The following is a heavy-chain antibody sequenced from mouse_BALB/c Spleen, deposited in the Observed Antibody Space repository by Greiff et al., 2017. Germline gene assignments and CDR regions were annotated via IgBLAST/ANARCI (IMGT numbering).Heavy chain of an antibody. V-gene: IGHV5-9-4*01. CDR3: ARRGKGYAMDY. CDR1: GFTFSSYV. Sequence: DVKLVESGGGLVKPGGSLKLSCAASGFTFSSYVMSWVRQSPEKRLEWVAEISSGGSYTYYPDTVTGRFTISRDNAKNTLYLEMSSLRSEDTAMYYCARRGKGYAMDYWGQGTSVTVSS. J-gene: IGHJ4*01. CDR2: ISSGGSYT.